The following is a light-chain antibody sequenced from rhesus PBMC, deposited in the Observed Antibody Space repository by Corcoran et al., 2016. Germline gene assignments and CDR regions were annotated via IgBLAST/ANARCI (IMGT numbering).Light chain of an antibody. CDR2: TAT. CDR3: HHSYGAPFT. CDR1: ENVKNN. Sequence: DIQMTQSPSSLSASVGDRVTITCRATENVKNNIHWYQQKPGKAPQLLIYTATTLQSGVPSRFSGSGSGTDYTFTISTLQPEDVATYYCHHSYGAPFTFGPGTKLDIK. V-gene: IGKV1-74*01. J-gene: IGKJ3*01.